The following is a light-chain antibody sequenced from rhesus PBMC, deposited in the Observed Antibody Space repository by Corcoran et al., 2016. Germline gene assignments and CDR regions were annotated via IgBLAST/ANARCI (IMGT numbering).Light chain of an antibody. J-gene: IGLJ1*01. V-gene: IGLV2-32*02. Sequence: QAALTQPRSVSESPGQSVTISCTGTSSDIGAYNYVSWYQQHPGTAPKLMIYEVSKRPSGVSDRFSASKSDNTASLTISGLQAEDEADYYCSSYAGSNTYIFGAGTRLPVL. CDR3: SSYAGSNTYI. CDR1: SSDIGAYNY. CDR2: EVS.